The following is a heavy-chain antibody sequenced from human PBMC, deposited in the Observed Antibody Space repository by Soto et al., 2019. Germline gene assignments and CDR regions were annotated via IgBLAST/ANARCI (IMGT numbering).Heavy chain of an antibody. J-gene: IGHJ4*02. CDR1: GGSISSSAYY. CDR2: IYYSGST. CDR3: ARQVEVTYFDY. D-gene: IGHD1-1*01. Sequence: QLHLQESGPGLLKPSETLSLTCTVSGGSISSSAYYWGWIRQPPGKRLEWIASIYYSGSTSYNPSLKSRVTISVDTSKNQFSLKLRSMTAADTAVYYCARQVEVTYFDYWGQGTLVTVSS. V-gene: IGHV4-39*01.